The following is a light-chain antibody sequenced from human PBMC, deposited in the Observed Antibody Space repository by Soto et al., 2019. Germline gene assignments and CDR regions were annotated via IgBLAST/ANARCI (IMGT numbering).Light chain of an antibody. V-gene: IGLV4-69*01. CDR3: QNWGTGLLV. Sequence: QLVLTQSPSASASLGASVKLTCTLSSGHSSYAIAWHQQQPETGPRYLMKLNSDGSHSKGDGIPDRFSGSSSGAERYLTISSLQSEDEADYYCQNWGTGLLVFGGGTKLTVL. J-gene: IGLJ3*02. CDR1: SGHSSYA. CDR2: LNSDGSH.